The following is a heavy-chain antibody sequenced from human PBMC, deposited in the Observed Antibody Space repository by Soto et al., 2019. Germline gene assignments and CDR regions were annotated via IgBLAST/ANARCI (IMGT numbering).Heavy chain of an antibody. V-gene: IGHV3-48*03. CDR1: GFTFSDYE. CDR2: IDSSGSGI. Sequence: LRLSFVGSGFTFSDYEMNWVRQAPGKGLEWVSYIDSSGSGIYYADSMKGRFTTFRDNAKNSLYLQMNSLRGEDTAVYYCAREELNCGGDCFVYWGQGTPVTVSS. J-gene: IGHJ4*02. CDR3: AREELNCGGDCFVY. D-gene: IGHD2-21*01.